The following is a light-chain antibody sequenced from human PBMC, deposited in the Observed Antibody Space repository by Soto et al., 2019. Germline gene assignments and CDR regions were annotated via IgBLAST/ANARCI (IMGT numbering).Light chain of an antibody. CDR1: QSVRSY. CDR2: DAS. Sequence: ESMLPQSPATLSLSPGERATLSCRASQSVRSYLAWYQQKPGQAPRLLIYDASNRAPGIPARFSGSGSGTDFNLTISSLEPADFAVYSCQQRSSWPRITFGQGTRLDIK. V-gene: IGKV3-11*01. CDR3: QQRSSWPRIT. J-gene: IGKJ5*01.